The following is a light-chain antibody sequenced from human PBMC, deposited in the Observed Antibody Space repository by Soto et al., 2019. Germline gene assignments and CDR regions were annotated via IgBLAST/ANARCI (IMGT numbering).Light chain of an antibody. CDR1: HSISRW. CDR3: QQYHTDWT. V-gene: IGKV1-5*01. Sequence: IQMTHSPSTLSASLGDTVTITFRAIHSISRWLAWYQQKPGKAPKLLIFAASTLVRGVPSKFSGRGSGTEFTLTISSLQADDFATYYCQQYHTDWTFGQGTKVDIK. CDR2: AAS. J-gene: IGKJ1*01.